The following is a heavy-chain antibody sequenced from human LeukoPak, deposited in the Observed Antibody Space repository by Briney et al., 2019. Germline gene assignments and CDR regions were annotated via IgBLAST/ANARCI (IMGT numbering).Heavy chain of an antibody. J-gene: IGHJ4*02. CDR3: ARSKDYGDNEGPSYYFDY. V-gene: IGHV4-59*08. CDR2: IYYSGST. D-gene: IGHD4-17*01. Sequence: SETLSLTCTVSGGSINTYYWSWIRQPPGKGLEWIGYIYYSGSTNYNPSLKSRVTISVDTSKNQFSLKLSSVTAADTAVYYCARSKDYGDNEGPSYYFDYWGQGTLVTVSS. CDR1: GGSINTYY.